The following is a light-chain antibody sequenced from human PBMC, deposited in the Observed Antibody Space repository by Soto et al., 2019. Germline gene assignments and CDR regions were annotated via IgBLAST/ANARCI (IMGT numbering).Light chain of an antibody. CDR1: QSVSSSY. V-gene: IGKV3-20*01. Sequence: EIVLTQSPGTLSLSPGERATLSCRASQSVSSSYLAGYQQKPGQAPRLLIYGASSRATGIPDRFSGSGSGTDFTLTISRLEPEDFGVYYCQHHGTFGQGTKVEIK. CDR2: GAS. J-gene: IGKJ1*01. CDR3: QHHGT.